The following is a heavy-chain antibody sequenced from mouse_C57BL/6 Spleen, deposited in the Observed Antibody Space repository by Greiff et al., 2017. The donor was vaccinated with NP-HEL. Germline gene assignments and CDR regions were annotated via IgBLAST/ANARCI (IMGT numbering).Heavy chain of an antibody. CDR2: ISYDGSN. CDR1: GYSITSGYY. J-gene: IGHJ2*01. Sequence: EVQLQQSGPGLVKPSQSLSLTCSVTGYSITSGYYWNWIRQFPGNKLEWMGYISYDGSNNYNPSLKNRISITRDTSKNQFFLKLNSVTTEDTATYYCASGYYGSKDYFDYWGQGTTLTVSS. CDR3: ASGYYGSKDYFDY. D-gene: IGHD1-1*01. V-gene: IGHV3-6*01.